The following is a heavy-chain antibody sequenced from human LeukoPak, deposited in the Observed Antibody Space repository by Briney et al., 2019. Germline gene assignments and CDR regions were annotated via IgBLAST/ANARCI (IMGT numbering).Heavy chain of an antibody. V-gene: IGHV3-23*01. J-gene: IGHJ4*02. Sequence: GGSLRLSCAASGFTFSTYAMSWVRQAPGKGLEWVLTISSSGGSTYYADSVKGRFTISKDNSQNTLQLQMNSRRAEDTAVYYWAKEVDYYDSSGYYSTNFDYWGQGTLVTVSS. D-gene: IGHD3-22*01. CDR3: AKEVDYYDSSGYYSTNFDY. CDR2: ISSSGGST. CDR1: GFTFSTYA.